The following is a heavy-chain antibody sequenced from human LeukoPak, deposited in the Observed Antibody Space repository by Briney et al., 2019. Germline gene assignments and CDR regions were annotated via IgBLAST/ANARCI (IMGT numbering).Heavy chain of an antibody. CDR3: ARDSDYAGDGYGDWLDP. D-gene: IGHD2-21*01. CDR1: GYRSISYG. V-gene: IGHV1-18*01. Sequence: ASVNVSCKASGYRSISYGLSWVRQAPGQGFEWLGWISTYTGITHYAENFKDRINMTADTSTTTAYMELRGLRHDDTAIYYCARDSDYAGDGYGDWLDPWGQGSLVMVTS. CDR2: ISTYTGIT. J-gene: IGHJ5*02.